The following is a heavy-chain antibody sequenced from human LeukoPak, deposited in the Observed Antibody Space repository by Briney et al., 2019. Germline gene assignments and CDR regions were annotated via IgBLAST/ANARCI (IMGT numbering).Heavy chain of an antibody. V-gene: IGHV4-39*01. CDR3: ARQLYSSATV. CDR2: IYYSGST. J-gene: IGHJ6*02. Sequence: PSETLSLTCTVSGGSISSSNYFWGWIRQPPGKGLEWIGNIYYSGSTYYNPSLKSPVTISVDTSKNQFSLQLSSVTVADTAVYYCARQLYSSATVWGQGTTVTVSS. D-gene: IGHD6-25*01. CDR1: GGSISSSNYF.